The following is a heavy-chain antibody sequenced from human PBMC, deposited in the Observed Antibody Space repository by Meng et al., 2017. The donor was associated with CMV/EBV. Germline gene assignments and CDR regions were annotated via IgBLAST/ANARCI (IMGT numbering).Heavy chain of an antibody. CDR1: GGSISSSSYY. Sequence: GSLRLSCTVSGGSISSSSYYWGWIRQPPGKGLEWIGSIYHSGSTYYNPSLKSRVTISVDTSKNQFSLKLSSVTAADTAVYYCARVNVVVPAAISFDYWGQGTLVTVSS. D-gene: IGHD2-2*02. CDR3: ARVNVVVPAAISFDY. J-gene: IGHJ4*02. CDR2: IYHSGST. V-gene: IGHV4-39*07.